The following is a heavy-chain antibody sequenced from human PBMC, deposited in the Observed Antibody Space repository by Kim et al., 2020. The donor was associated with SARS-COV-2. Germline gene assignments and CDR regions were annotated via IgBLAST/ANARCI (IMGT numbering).Heavy chain of an antibody. CDR2: RNGDGSST. D-gene: IGHD6-13*01. Sequence: GGSLRLSCTASGFTFSMYFMHWVRQVPGKGLVWVSRRNGDGSSTNYADSVKGRFTISRDNAKNTLYLQMNSLSAEDTAVYYCARGHGSWYGFDYWGQGALVTVSS. J-gene: IGHJ4*02. V-gene: IGHV3-74*01. CDR3: ARGHGSWYGFDY. CDR1: GFTFSMYF.